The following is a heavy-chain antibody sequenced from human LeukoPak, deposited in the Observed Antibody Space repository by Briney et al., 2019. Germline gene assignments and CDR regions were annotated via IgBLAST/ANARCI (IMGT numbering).Heavy chain of an antibody. CDR3: ARARRWLQFLFDY. CDR2: ISYDGSNK. V-gene: IGHV3-30*01. CDR1: GFTFSSYA. J-gene: IGHJ4*02. Sequence: RGSLRLSCAASGFTFSSYAMHWVRQAPGKGLEWVAVISYDGSNKYYADSVKGRFTISRDNSKNTLYLQMNSLRAEDTAVYYCARARRWLQFLFDYWGQGTLVTVSS. D-gene: IGHD5-24*01.